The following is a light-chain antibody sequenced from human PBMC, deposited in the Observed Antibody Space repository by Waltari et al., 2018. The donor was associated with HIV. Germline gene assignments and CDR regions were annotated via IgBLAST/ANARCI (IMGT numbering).Light chain of an antibody. Sequence: QSILTQPPSVSAAPGQRVPLSCSGSSSNLGTPYVSWYQHFPGTAPKLLIYDNNKRPSGIPDRFSGSKSGTSATLGITGLQTGDEADYYCGTWDSRLSAFVLGTGTSVTVL. CDR2: DNN. CDR3: GTWDSRLSAFV. CDR1: SSNLGTPY. V-gene: IGLV1-51*01. J-gene: IGLJ1*01.